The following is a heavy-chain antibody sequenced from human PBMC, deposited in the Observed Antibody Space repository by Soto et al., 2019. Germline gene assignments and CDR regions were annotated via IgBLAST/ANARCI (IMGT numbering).Heavy chain of an antibody. V-gene: IGHV3-23*01. CDR3: ARVVGYYDSSGYYSEYFDY. Sequence: GGSLRLSCAASGFTFSSYAMSWVRQAPGKGLEWVSAISGSGGSTYYADSVKGRFTISRDNSKNTLYLQMNSLRAEDTAVYYCARVVGYYDSSGYYSEYFDYWGQGTLVTVSS. D-gene: IGHD3-22*01. CDR2: ISGSGGST. CDR1: GFTFSSYA. J-gene: IGHJ4*02.